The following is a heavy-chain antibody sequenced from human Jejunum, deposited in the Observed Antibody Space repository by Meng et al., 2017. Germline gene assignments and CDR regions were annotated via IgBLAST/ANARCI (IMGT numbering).Heavy chain of an antibody. CDR1: GASISVGGYY. J-gene: IGHJ4*02. CDR2: IYHSGPA. V-gene: IGHV4-31*03. CDR3: ARVLRD. Sequence: QGQLEESGPALVKPSETLSLPCTVSGASISVGGYYWNWVRQLPGKGLEWLGYIYHSGPAYYNPSLKSRLSMSVDTSKNQFSLKLTSVTAADTAVYYCARVLRDWGQGTLVTVSS.